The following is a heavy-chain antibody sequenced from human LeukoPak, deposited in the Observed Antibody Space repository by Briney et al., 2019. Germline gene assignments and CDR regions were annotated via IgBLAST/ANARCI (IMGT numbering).Heavy chain of an antibody. D-gene: IGHD5-24*01. CDR2: ISSSGGTI. CDR3: ARDFSMATTHNYYYYMDV. Sequence: GGSLRLSCAAAGFTFSSYSMNWVRQAPGKGLEWVSYISSSGGTIYYADSVKGRFTISRDNAKNSLYLQMNSLRAEDTAVYYCARDFSMATTHNYYYYMDVWGKGTTVTISS. CDR1: GFTFSSYS. V-gene: IGHV3-48*04. J-gene: IGHJ6*03.